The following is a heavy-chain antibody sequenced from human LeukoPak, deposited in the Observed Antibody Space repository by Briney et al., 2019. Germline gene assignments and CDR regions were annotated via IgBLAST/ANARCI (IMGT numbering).Heavy chain of an antibody. CDR3: ARDGSGITFDY. J-gene: IGHJ4*02. D-gene: IGHD3-10*01. CDR1: GFTFSSYW. CDR2: IKQGGSEK. Sequence: PGGSLRLSCIASGFTFSSYWMSWVRQAPGKGLEWVANIKQGGSEKYYVDSVKGRFTISRDNAKNSLYLQMNSLRVEDTAVYYCARDGSGITFDYWGQGTLVTVSS. V-gene: IGHV3-7*01.